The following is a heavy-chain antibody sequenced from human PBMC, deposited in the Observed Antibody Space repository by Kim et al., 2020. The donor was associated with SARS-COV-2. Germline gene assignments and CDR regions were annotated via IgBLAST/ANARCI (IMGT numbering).Heavy chain of an antibody. CDR2: IYPGDSDT. CDR1: GYSFTSYW. Sequence: GESLKISCKGSGYSFTSYWIGWVRQMPGKGLEWMGIIYPGDSDTRYSPSFQGQVTISADKSISTAYLQWSSLKASDTAMYYCARWTYCSSTSCYPPGSKGPFDPWGQGTLVTVSS. D-gene: IGHD2-2*01. CDR3: ARWTYCSSTSCYPPGSKGPFDP. J-gene: IGHJ5*02. V-gene: IGHV5-51*01.